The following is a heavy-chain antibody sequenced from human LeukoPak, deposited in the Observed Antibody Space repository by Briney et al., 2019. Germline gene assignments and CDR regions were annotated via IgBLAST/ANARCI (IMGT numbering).Heavy chain of an antibody. Sequence: GGSLTLSCAASGFTVSSNYMSWVRQAPGKGLEWVSVIYSGGSTYYADSVKGRFTISRDNSKNTLYLQMNRLKAEDTAVYYCARTEAAAAFDPWGEGTLVTVSS. CDR2: IYSGGST. D-gene: IGHD6-13*01. CDR3: ARTEAAAAFDP. CDR1: GFTVSSNY. J-gene: IGHJ5*02. V-gene: IGHV3-66*01.